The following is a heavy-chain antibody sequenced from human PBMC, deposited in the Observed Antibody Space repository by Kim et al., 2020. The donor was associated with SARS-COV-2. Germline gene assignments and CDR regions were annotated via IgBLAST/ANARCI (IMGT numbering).Heavy chain of an antibody. CDR2: INPGNGNL. V-gene: IGHV1-3*01. D-gene: IGHD3-22*01. CDR1: GYTFTNYA. Sequence: ASVKVSCKASGYTFTNYAIQWVRQAPGQGLEWMGWINPGNGNLKYSQMFQGRATLTWDTFPSTAYLELRALKSEDTAGYYCRKDLIHSSYVFWGQGTLVT. CDR3: RKDLIHSSYVF. J-gene: IGHJ4*02.